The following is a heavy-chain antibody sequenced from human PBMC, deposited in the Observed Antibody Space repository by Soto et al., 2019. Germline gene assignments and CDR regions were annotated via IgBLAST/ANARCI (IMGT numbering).Heavy chain of an antibody. V-gene: IGHV3-15*01. CDR3: PADSGMCPNSFGC. CDR2: IMSKTDGGTT. D-gene: IGHD1-26*01. J-gene: IGHJ4*02. CDR1: GFTFSKAW. Sequence: GVTLRRSGATSGFTFSKAWVGWVRQAPGKGLEWVGRIMSKTDGGTTDYAAPVKGRFTISRDDSKSTLYLQMNSPKTEGTAFYCCPADSGMCPNSFGCWERGTRVT.